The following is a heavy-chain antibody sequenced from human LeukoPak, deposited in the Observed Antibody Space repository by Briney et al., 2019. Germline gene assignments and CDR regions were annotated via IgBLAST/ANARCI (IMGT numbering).Heavy chain of an antibody. CDR3: ARGQPSVAADPVGIAGVRRGYLNY. Sequence: SENLSLTCAVYGGSFSGYYWSWIRQPPGKGLECFGEINHSGSTNYNPSLKSRVTLSVDTSKNQFSLKLTSVTAADTAVYYCARGQPSVAADPVGIAGVRRGYLNYWGQGTLVTVSS. D-gene: IGHD6-13*01. CDR1: GGSFSGYY. CDR2: INHSGST. J-gene: IGHJ4*02. V-gene: IGHV4-34*01.